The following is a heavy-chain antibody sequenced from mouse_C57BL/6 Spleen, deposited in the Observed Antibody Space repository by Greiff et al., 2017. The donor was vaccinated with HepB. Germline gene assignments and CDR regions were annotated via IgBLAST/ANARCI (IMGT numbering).Heavy chain of an antibody. CDR3: ASNDYNEGYYAMDY. V-gene: IGHV2-2*01. J-gene: IGHJ4*01. Sequence: VKLQESGPGLVQPSQSLSITCTVSGFSLTSYGVHWVRQSPGKGLEWLGVIWSGGSTDYNAAFISRLSISKDNSKSQVFFKMNSLQADDTAIYYCASNDYNEGYYAMDYWGQGTSVTVSS. CDR1: GFSLTSYG. D-gene: IGHD2-4*01. CDR2: IWSGGST.